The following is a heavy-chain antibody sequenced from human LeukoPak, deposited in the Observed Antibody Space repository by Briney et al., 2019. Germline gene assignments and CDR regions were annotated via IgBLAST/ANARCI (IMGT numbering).Heavy chain of an antibody. CDR1: GYTFTSHG. D-gene: IGHD7-27*01. CDR2: ISIYSGNT. CDR3: ARDPGGTWGFDY. Sequence: ASAKVSCKASGYTFTSHGLSWARQAPGQGLEWMGWISIYSGNTNYAQKFQDRISMTTDTSTNTAYMELRSLKSDDTAVYYCARDPGGTWGFDYWGQGALVTVSS. J-gene: IGHJ4*02. V-gene: IGHV1-18*01.